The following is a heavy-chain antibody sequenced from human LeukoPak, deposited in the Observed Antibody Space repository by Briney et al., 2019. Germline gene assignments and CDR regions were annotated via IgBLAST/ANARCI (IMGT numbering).Heavy chain of an antibody. D-gene: IGHD3-10*01. CDR2: IYYSGST. V-gene: IGHV4-59*01. J-gene: IGHJ4*02. CDR3: ARETRGVNDY. CDR1: GGSISSYY. Sequence: PSETLSLTCTVSGGSISSYYWSWIRQPPGKGLEWIGYIYYSGSTSYNPSLKSRVTISVDTSKNQFSLKLSSVTAADTAVYYCARETRGVNDYWGQGTLVTVSS.